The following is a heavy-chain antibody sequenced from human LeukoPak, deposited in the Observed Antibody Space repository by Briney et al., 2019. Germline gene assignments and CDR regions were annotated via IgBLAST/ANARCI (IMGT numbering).Heavy chain of an antibody. CDR1: GYTFTGYY. CDR2: INPNSGGT. Sequence: ASVKVSCKASGYTFTGYYMHWVRQAPGQGLEWMGWINPNSGGTNYAQKFQGRVTMTRDTSITTAYMELSRLRSDDTAVYYCARDRREVSYYGSGTFKFGENYFDYWGQGTLLTASS. J-gene: IGHJ4*02. V-gene: IGHV1-2*02. CDR3: ARDRREVSYYGSGTFKFGENYFDY. D-gene: IGHD3-10*01.